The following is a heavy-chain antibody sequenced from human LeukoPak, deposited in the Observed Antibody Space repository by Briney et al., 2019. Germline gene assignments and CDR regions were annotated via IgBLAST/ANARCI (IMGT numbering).Heavy chain of an antibody. D-gene: IGHD6-19*01. V-gene: IGHV3-30*02. Sequence: GSLRLSCAGSGFSFSSYGMHWVRQAPGKGLEWMAFIRSDGSNKYYADSVKGRFTISRDNSKNTLYLQMNSLRAEDTAVYYCARILDSAWGELGYWGQGTLVTVSS. J-gene: IGHJ4*02. CDR2: IRSDGSNK. CDR1: GFSFSSYG. CDR3: ARILDSAWGELGY.